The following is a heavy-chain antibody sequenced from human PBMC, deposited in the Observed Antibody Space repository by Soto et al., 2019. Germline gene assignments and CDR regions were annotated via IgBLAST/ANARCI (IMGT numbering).Heavy chain of an antibody. V-gene: IGHV1-46*03. CDR3: ARAGSYCSSTSCYYYYYYYMDV. Sequence: ASVKVSCKASGDTFTSYYMHWVRQAPGQGLEWMGIINPSGGSTSYAQKFQGRVTMTRDTSTSTVYMELSSLRSEDTAVYYCARAGSYCSSTSCYYYYYYYMDVWGKGTTVTVSS. CDR2: INPSGGST. D-gene: IGHD2-2*01. J-gene: IGHJ6*03. CDR1: GDTFTSYY.